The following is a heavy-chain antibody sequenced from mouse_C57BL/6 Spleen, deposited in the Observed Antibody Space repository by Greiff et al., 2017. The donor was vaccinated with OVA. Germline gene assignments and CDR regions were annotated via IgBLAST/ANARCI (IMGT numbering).Heavy chain of an antibody. CDR2: IYPRSGNT. V-gene: IGHV1-81*01. Sequence: QVQLKESGAELARPGASVKLSCKASGYTFTSYGISWVKQRTGQGLEWIGEIYPRSGNTYYNEKFKGKATLTADKSSSTAYMELRSLTSEDSAVYFCARWGRYGSSYGYFDVWGTGTTVTVSS. J-gene: IGHJ1*03. CDR3: ARWGRYGSSYGYFDV. D-gene: IGHD1-1*01. CDR1: GYTFTSYG.